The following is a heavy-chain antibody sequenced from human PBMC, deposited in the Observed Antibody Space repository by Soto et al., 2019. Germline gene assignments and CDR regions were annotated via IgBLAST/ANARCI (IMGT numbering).Heavy chain of an antibody. J-gene: IGHJ5*02. CDR1: GFTFSSYA. Sequence: EVQLLESGGGLVQPGGSLRLSCAASGFTFSSYAMSWVRQAPGKGLEWVSAISGSGGSTYYADSVKGRFTISRDNSKNTLYLQMNSLRAEDTAVYYCAKAPLKYYDFWSGLDGDNWFDPWGQGTLVTVSS. CDR2: ISGSGGST. V-gene: IGHV3-23*01. D-gene: IGHD3-3*01. CDR3: AKAPLKYYDFWSGLDGDNWFDP.